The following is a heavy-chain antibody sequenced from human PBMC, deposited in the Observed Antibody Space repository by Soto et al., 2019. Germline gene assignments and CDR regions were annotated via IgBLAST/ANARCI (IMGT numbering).Heavy chain of an antibody. V-gene: IGHV1-69*13. CDR1: GGIFSSYA. CDR3: ARVGGVGAPPGADY. D-gene: IGHD1-26*01. J-gene: IGHJ4*02. Sequence: SVKVSCKASGGIFSSYAISWLRQAPGQGLEWMGAVIPVLGQAYYAQALQDRVTITADESTRTAYMELSSLTSEDMAVYFCARVGGVGAPPGADYWGQGTLVTVSS. CDR2: VIPVLGQA.